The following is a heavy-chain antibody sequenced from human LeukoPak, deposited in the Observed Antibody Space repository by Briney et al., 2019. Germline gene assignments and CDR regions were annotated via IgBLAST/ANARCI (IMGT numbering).Heavy chain of an antibody. V-gene: IGHV4-59*07. CDR1: GSSISSSNW. CDR3: ARLHTTIYGMDV. CDR2: IYYSGST. D-gene: IGHD1-1*01. Sequence: SDTLSLTCTVSGSSISSSNWWSWIRQPPGKGLEWIGYIYYSGSTNYNPSLKSRVTISVDTSKNQFSLKLSSVTAADTAVYYCARLHTTIYGMDVWGQGTTVTVSS. J-gene: IGHJ6*02.